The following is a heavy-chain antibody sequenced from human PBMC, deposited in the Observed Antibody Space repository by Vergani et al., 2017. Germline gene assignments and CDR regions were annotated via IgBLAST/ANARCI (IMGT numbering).Heavy chain of an antibody. CDR1: GGSISSYY. CDR2: ISYSGST. CDR3: ARAPHRLRCLVWFPLDV. D-gene: IGHD3-3*01. Sequence: QVQLQESGPGLVKPSETLSLTCTVSGGSISSYYWSWIRQPPGKGLEWIGYISYSGSTNYNPSLKSRVTISVDTSKNQFSLKLSSVTAADTAVYYCARAPHRLRCLVWFPLDVWGKGTTVTVSS. J-gene: IGHJ6*04. V-gene: IGHV4-59*01.